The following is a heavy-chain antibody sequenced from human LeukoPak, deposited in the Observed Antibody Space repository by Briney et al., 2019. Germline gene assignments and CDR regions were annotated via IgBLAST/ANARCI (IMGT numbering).Heavy chain of an antibody. CDR3: ARPYSSGWYYFDY. CDR1: GYSFAIYW. Sequence: GESLKISCKGSGYSFAIYWIGWVRQMPGKGLEWMGIIYPGDSDTRYSPSFEGQVTISADKSSSTAYLQWSSLKASDTAMYYCARPYSSGWYYFDYWGQGTLVTVSS. J-gene: IGHJ4*02. CDR2: IYPGDSDT. D-gene: IGHD6-19*01. V-gene: IGHV5-51*01.